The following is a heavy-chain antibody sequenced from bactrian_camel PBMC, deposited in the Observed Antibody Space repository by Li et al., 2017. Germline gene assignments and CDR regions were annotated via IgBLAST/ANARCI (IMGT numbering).Heavy chain of an antibody. CDR1: GYAWYIYC. D-gene: IGHD6*01. V-gene: IGHV3S61*01. CDR2: IRPGATTT. CDR3: ATSFKSCALVLGRTSLFGA. Sequence: HVQLVESGGDSVQPGGSLTLSCSTAGYAWYIYCMAWFRQGPGKEREGVASIRPGATTTAYASSVRGRFSISLDTAKNTVFLQMNSLKPEDTAMYYCATSFKSCALVLGRTSLFGAWGQGTQVTVS. J-gene: IGHJ6*01.